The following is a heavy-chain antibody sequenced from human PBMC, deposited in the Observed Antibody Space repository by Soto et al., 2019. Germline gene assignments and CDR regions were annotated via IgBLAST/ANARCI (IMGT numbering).Heavy chain of an antibody. D-gene: IGHD4-17*01. CDR1: GGSFSTYS. Sequence: SVKVSCKASGGSFSTYSFNWVRQVPGQGLEWMGRITPVFGPAKYAQKFSGRVTMTADESTSTVYLELNSLTSQDTALYFCARGLSYDDYVRLDQWGQGTLVTVSS. CDR3: ARGLSYDDYVRLDQ. J-gene: IGHJ4*02. CDR2: ITPVFGPA. V-gene: IGHV1-69*13.